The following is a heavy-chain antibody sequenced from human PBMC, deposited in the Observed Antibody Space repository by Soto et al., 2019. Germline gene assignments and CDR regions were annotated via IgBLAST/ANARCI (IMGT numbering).Heavy chain of an antibody. Sequence: PSETVSLTCTVSGGSISSYYWSWIRQPPGKGLEWIGYIYYSGSTNYNPSLKSRVTISVDTSKNQFSLKLSSVTAADTAVYYCARDGYYMGYYYYGMDVWGQGTTVTVSS. D-gene: IGHD3-3*01. V-gene: IGHV4-59*01. J-gene: IGHJ6*02. CDR2: IYYSGST. CDR3: ARDGYYMGYYYYGMDV. CDR1: GGSISSYY.